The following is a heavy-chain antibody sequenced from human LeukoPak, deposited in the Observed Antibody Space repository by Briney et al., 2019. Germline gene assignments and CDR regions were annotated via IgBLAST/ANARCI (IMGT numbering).Heavy chain of an antibody. V-gene: IGHV2-5*01. CDR2: NYWNDDK. D-gene: IGHD3-10*01. Sequence: SGPTLVKPTQTLTLTCTFSGFSLSTTGVGVAWIRQSPGKALEWLAVNYWNDDKSYSPSLKSRLTITKATSKNQVVLIMTNMDPVDTGTYYCAHKGRGSGSYNMWGQGTLVTVSS. CDR3: AHKGRGSGSYNM. J-gene: IGHJ4*02. CDR1: GFSLSTTGVG.